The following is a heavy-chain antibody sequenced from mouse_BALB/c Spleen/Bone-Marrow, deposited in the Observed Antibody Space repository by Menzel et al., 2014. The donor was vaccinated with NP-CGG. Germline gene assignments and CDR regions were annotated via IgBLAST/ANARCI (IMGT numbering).Heavy chain of an antibody. Sequence: QVTLKVCGAELARPGASVKMSCRASGYTFTTYTMHWVKQRPGQGLEWIGYINPSSGYTYYNQKFKDKATLTADKSSSASYLQLSSLTSEDSAVYYCARVYGNYDAMDYWGQGTSVTVSS. CDR3: ARVYGNYDAMDY. J-gene: IGHJ4*01. V-gene: IGHV1-4*01. CDR2: INPSSGYT. D-gene: IGHD2-1*01. CDR1: GYTFTTYT.